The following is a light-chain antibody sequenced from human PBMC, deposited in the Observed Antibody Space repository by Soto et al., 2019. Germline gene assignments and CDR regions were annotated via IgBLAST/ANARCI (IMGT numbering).Light chain of an antibody. CDR2: EVS. CDR3: SSYTSSSTYV. CDR1: SSYIRGYDY. J-gene: IGLJ1*01. Sequence: QSVLTQPASVSGSPGQSITISCTGTSSYIRGYDYVSWYQQHPGKAPKLMIYEVSNRPSGVSHRFSGSKSGNTASPTISGLQADDEGYYYCSSYTSSSTYVFGTGTKVTVL. V-gene: IGLV2-14*01.